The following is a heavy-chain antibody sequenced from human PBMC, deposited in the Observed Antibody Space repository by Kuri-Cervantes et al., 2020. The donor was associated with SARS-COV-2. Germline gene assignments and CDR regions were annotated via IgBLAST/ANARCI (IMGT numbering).Heavy chain of an antibody. CDR3: AKGPGGYSGSYPAAY. D-gene: IGHD1-26*01. CDR2: ISSSGSTI. V-gene: IGHV3-48*04. J-gene: IGHJ4*02. CDR1: GFTFSSYS. Sequence: GGSLRLSCAASGFTFSSYSMNWVRQAPGKGLEWVSYISSSGSTIYYADSVKGRFTISRDNAKNSLYLQMNSLRAEDTAVYYCAKGPGGYSGSYPAAYWGQGTLVTVSS.